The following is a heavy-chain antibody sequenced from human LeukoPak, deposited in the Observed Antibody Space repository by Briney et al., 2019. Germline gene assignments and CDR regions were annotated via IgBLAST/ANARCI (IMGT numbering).Heavy chain of an antibody. D-gene: IGHD6-13*01. CDR1: GYTFTDYY. CDR2: IDPNSGGT. J-gene: IGHJ4*02. CDR3: ARVPGPYTTSCFHY. V-gene: IGHV1-2*02. Sequence: GASVKVSCKTSGYTFTDYYMHWVRQAPGQGLEWMGRIDPNSGGTNYAQKFQVRVTMTRDTSISTVYMELSGLRSDDTAVYYCARVPGPYTTSCFHYWGQGTLVTVSS.